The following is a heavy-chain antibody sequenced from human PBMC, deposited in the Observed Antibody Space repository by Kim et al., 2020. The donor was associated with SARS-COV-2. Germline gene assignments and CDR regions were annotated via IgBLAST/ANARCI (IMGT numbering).Heavy chain of an antibody. CDR1: GGTFSSYA. CDR2: IIPIFGTA. CDR3: ASRGDSPTVEAAFDI. D-gene: IGHD3-16*01. Sequence: SVKVSCKASGGTFSSYAISWVRQAPGQGLEWMGGIIPIFGTANYAQKFQGRVTITADESTSTAYMELSSLRSEDTAVYYCASRGDSPTVEAAFDIWGQGTMVTVSS. V-gene: IGHV1-69*13. J-gene: IGHJ3*02.